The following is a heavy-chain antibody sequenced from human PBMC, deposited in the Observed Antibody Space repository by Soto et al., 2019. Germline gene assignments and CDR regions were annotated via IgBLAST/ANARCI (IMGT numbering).Heavy chain of an antibody. CDR2: ISSNGGST. D-gene: IGHD3-9*01. Sequence: SLRLSCSASGFTFSSYAMHWVRQAPGKGLEYVSTISSNGGSTYYADSVKGRFTISRDNSKNTLYLQMSSLRAEDTAVYYCVMGLGHYDILTGYSWGQGTLVTVS. J-gene: IGHJ5*02. CDR3: VMGLGHYDILTGYS. V-gene: IGHV3-64D*06. CDR1: GFTFSSYA.